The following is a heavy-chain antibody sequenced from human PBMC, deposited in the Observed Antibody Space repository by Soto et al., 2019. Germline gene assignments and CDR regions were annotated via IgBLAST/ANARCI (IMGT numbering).Heavy chain of an antibody. CDR2: ISCNSGSI. V-gene: IGHV3-9*01. Sequence: TGGSLRLSCAASGVTFDDYAMHWVRQAPGKGLEWVSGISCNSGSIGYADSVNGRFTISRDNAKNSLYLQMNSLRAEDTALYYCANDTPFTSTWGQGALVTVSS. CDR3: ANDTPFTST. CDR1: GVTFDDYA. J-gene: IGHJ5*02.